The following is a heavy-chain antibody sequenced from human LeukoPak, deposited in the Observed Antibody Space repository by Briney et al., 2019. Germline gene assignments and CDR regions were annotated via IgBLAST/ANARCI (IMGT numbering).Heavy chain of an antibody. J-gene: IGHJ6*03. CDR3: ASWDLYGIPDYYYMDV. CDR1: GFTFSSHG. D-gene: IGHD5-18*01. Sequence: GGSLRLSCAASGFTFSSHGMSWVRQAPGKGREWVSGIVGGAGGTYYADSVKGRFTISRDNSKNTLYLQMNSLRAEDTAVYYCASWDLYGIPDYYYMDVWGKGTTVTISS. V-gene: IGHV3-23*01. CDR2: IVGGAGGT.